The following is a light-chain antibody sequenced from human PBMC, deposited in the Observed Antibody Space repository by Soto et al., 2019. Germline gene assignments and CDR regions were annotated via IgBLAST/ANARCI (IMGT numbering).Light chain of an antibody. CDR2: DVS. V-gene: IGLV2-14*03. Sequence: QSALTQPASVSGSPGQSITISCTGTSSDFGSYKYVSWYQHHPGKAPKLMIYDVSDRPSGVSNRFSGSKAGNTASLTISGRQAEDEADYYCSSYTSNYGEFGGGTKVTAL. CDR3: SSYTSNYGE. J-gene: IGLJ3*02. CDR1: SSDFGSYKY.